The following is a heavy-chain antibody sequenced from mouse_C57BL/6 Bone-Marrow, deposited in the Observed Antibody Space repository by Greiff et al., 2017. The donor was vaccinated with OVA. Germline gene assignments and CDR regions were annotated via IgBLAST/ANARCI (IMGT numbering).Heavy chain of an antibody. CDR2: INPGSGGT. V-gene: IGHV1-54*01. CDR3: AREGDYYYGSSPPWFAY. J-gene: IGHJ3*01. CDR1: GYAFTNYL. D-gene: IGHD1-1*01. Sequence: QLQQSGAELVRPGTSVKVSCKASGYAFTNYLIEWVKQRPGQGLEWIGVINPGSGGTNYNEKFKGKATLTADKSSSTAYMQLSSLTSEDSAVYFCAREGDYYYGSSPPWFAYWGQGTLVTVSA.